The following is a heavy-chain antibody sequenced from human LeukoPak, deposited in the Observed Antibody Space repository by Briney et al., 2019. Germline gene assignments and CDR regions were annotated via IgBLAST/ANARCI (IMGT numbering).Heavy chain of an antibody. D-gene: IGHD6-13*01. CDR3: ARVGYSSSWYRKYYFDY. V-gene: IGHV3-48*03. Sequence: GGSLRLSCAASGFTFSSYEMNWVRQAQGKGLEWVSYISSSGSTIYYADSVKGRFTISRDNAKNSLYLQMNSLRAEDTAVYYCARVGYSSSWYRKYYFDYWGQGTLVTVSS. J-gene: IGHJ4*02. CDR1: GFTFSSYE. CDR2: ISSSGSTI.